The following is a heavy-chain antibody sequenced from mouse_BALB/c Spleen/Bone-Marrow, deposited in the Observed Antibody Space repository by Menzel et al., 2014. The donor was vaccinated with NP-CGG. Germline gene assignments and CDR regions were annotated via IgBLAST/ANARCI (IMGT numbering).Heavy chain of an antibody. D-gene: IGHD1-1*01. J-gene: IGHJ3*01. CDR2: IDPANGNT. V-gene: IGHV14-3*02. Sequence: VQLQQPGAELVKPGASVKLSCTASGFNIKDTYMHWVKQRPELGLEWIGRIDPANGNTKYDPKFQGKATITADTSSNTAYLQLSSLTSEDTAVYYCANYYYGSSLFAYWGQGTLVTVSA. CDR1: GFNIKDTY. CDR3: ANYYYGSSLFAY.